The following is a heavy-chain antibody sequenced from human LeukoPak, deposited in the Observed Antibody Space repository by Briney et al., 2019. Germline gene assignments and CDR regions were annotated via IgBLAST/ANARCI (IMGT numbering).Heavy chain of an antibody. D-gene: IGHD5-12*01. J-gene: IGHJ4*02. CDR2: IGSRSNTI. Sequence: PGGSLRLSCAASGFPFSSYSMNWVRQAPGKGLEWVSYIGSRSNTIYYADSVKGRFTISRDNAKNSLYLQMNSLRAEDTAVYYCARGPSGYHNTGGQGTLVTVSS. V-gene: IGHV3-48*01. CDR1: GFPFSSYS. CDR3: ARGPSGYHNT.